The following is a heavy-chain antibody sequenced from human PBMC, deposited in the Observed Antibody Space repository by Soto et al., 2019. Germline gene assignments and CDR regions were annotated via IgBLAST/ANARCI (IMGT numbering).Heavy chain of an antibody. CDR1: AGTFSTYT. V-gene: IGHV1-69*02. J-gene: IGHJ6*02. Sequence: SVKVSCKASAGTFSTYTINWVRQAPGQGLEWMGRIIPFHGETNYAQKFQARVTITADESTSTAYMELSSLRSEDTAVYYCASIHDSIGYTIRYDVIDVWGQGTTVTRLL. D-gene: IGHD3-22*01. CDR2: IIPFHGET. CDR3: ASIHDSIGYTIRYDVIDV.